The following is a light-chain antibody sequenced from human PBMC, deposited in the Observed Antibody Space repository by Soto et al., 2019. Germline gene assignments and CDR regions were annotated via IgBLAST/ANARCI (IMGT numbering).Light chain of an antibody. J-gene: IGKJ4*01. CDR3: QQYDXSFT. CDR2: GAS. Sequence: IVLTQSPATLSLSPGERATLSCTASQHVTTTYIAWYQQKFGQAPRLLIYGASTRATGTPDRXTGGXFGXXXXXXXXXXXPXXFXXYYCQQYDXSFTFGGGTKVEMK. V-gene: IGKV3-20*01. CDR1: QHVTTTY.